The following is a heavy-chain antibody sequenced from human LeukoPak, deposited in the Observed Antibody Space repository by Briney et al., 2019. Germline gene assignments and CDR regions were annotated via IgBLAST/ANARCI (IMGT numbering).Heavy chain of an antibody. J-gene: IGHJ5*02. CDR1: GFTFSSYS. V-gene: IGHV3-21*01. CDR3: ARVRWASPNWFDP. D-gene: IGHD4-23*01. CDR2: ISSSSGYI. Sequence: GGSLRLSCAASGFTFSSYSMNWVRQAPGKGLEWVSSISSSSGYIYYADSVKGRFTISRDNAKNSLYLQMNSLRAEDTAVYYCARVRWASPNWFDPWGQGTLVTVSS.